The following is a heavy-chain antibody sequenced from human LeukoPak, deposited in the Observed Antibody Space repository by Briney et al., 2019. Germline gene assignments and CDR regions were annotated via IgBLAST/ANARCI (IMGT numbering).Heavy chain of an antibody. V-gene: IGHV1-2*02. CDR3: ARVVASGIRGLQY. Sequence: GASVKVSYKASGYTLTETYMHWVRQAPGQGLEWMGWIDPNSGATNYAEKFQGRVTMTRDTSISTVYMELSRLRSDDTALFYCARVVASGIRGLQYWGQGTLVIVSS. D-gene: IGHD3-10*01. CDR2: IDPNSGAT. CDR1: GYTLTETY. J-gene: IGHJ4*02.